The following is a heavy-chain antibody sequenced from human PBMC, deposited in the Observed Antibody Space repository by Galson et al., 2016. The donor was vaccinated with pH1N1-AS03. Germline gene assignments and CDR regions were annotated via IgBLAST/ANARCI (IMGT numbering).Heavy chain of an antibody. D-gene: IGHD6-19*01. J-gene: IGHJ3*01. Sequence: SVKVSCKASGYTFTRHHMHWVRQAPGQGLEWTGIIYPTGDGKNYAQKFQGRVTMTRDTSTSTFYMELSSLISDDTAVYFCARDSGGWAVDFWGQGTEVTVSS. CDR1: GYTFTRHH. CDR2: IYPTGDGK. CDR3: ARDSGGWAVDF. V-gene: IGHV1-46*01.